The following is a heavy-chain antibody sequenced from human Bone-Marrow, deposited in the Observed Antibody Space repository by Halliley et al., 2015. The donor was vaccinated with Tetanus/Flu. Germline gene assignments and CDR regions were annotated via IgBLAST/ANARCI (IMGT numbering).Heavy chain of an antibody. J-gene: IGHJ6*02. CDR2: ISFDGNNQ. Sequence: SLRLSCAASGFSFNDYGIHWVRQAPGKGPEWAALISFDGNNQYYANSVKGRFTISRDNSKNTLYLQMNSLRGEDMAVYYCVREEAGRPQYGMDVWGQGTPVIVSS. CDR3: VREEAGRPQYGMDV. V-gene: IGHV3-30-3*01. D-gene: IGHD6-6*01. CDR1: GFSFNDYG.